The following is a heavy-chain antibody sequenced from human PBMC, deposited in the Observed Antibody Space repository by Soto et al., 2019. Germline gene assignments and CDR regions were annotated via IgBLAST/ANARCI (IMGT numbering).Heavy chain of an antibody. Sequence: EVQLLESGGTLVQPGGSLRLSCAASGFTFSDYVMSWVRQAPGKGLQWVSAISGRGGSTYYADSVKGRFTISRDNSKNTLYLQMHSLRVEDTAVYYCAKDRGYSSDFDYWGQGTLVTVSS. D-gene: IGHD5-12*01. J-gene: IGHJ4*02. CDR2: ISGRGGST. CDR3: AKDRGYSSDFDY. V-gene: IGHV3-23*01. CDR1: GFTFSDYV.